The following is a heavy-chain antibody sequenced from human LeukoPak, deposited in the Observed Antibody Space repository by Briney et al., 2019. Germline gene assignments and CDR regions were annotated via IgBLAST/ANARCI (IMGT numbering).Heavy chain of an antibody. D-gene: IGHD4-11*01. Sequence: SETLSLTCTVSGDSVNTGGYYWNWIRQHPGKGLEWIGYIYYSGTTYYNPSLKSRPTISLDTSKNQFSLKLSSVTAADTAVYYCARDPTPGMYYFDYWGQGNLVTVSS. CDR1: GDSVNTGGYY. V-gene: IGHV4-31*03. CDR2: IYYSGTT. J-gene: IGHJ4*02. CDR3: ARDPTPGMYYFDY.